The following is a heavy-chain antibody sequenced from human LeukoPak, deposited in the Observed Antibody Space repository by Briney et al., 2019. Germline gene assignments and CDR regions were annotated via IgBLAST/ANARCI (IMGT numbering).Heavy chain of an antibody. CDR2: IYTSGST. V-gene: IGHV4-4*07. J-gene: IGHJ4*02. CDR3: ARDSTIGYCSGGSCYSTSYFDY. Sequence: SETPSLTCTVSGGSISSYYWGWIRQTAGKGLEWIGRIYTSGSTNYNPSLKSRVTMSVDTSKNQFSLKLSSVTAADTAVYYCARDSTIGYCSGGSCYSTSYFDYWGQGTLVTVSS. CDR1: GGSISSYY. D-gene: IGHD2-15*01.